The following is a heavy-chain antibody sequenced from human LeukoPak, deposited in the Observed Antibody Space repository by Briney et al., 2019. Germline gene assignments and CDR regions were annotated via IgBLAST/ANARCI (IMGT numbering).Heavy chain of an antibody. CDR1: GGSISSYY. J-gene: IGHJ4*02. D-gene: IGHD3-10*01. CDR2: IYYSGST. V-gene: IGHV4-59*01. CDR3: ARGHGWFGEYLDY. Sequence: SETLSLTCTVSGGSISSYYWSWIRQPPGKGLEWIGYIYYSGSTNYNPSLKSRVTISVDTSKNQFPLKLSSVTAADTAVYYCARGHGWFGEYLDYWGQGTLVTVSS.